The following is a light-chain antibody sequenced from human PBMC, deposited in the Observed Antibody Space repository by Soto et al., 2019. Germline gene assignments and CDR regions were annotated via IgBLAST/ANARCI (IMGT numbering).Light chain of an antibody. Sequence: EIVMTQSPATLSVSPGERATLSCRASQSVRSNLAWYQQKPGQAPRLLMYGASARATGIPARFSGSGSGTEFTLTISSLQSEDFAVYYCQQYDIWPPLTFGGGTKVEIK. CDR2: GAS. J-gene: IGKJ4*01. V-gene: IGKV3-15*01. CDR3: QQYDIWPPLT. CDR1: QSVRSN.